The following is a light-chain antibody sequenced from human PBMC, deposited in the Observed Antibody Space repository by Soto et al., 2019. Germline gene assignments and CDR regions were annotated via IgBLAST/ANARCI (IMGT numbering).Light chain of an antibody. CDR1: QDISTW. J-gene: IGKJ4*01. CDR3: QQGNSFPLT. CDR2: TAS. Sequence: DIQMTQSPSSVSASVGDRVTITCRASQDISTWLAWFQQKPGEAPRLLIYTASTLHSGIPSRFSGSGSGTDVTLTISSLQPEDFASYYCQQGNSFPLTFGGGTKVEI. V-gene: IGKV1-12*01.